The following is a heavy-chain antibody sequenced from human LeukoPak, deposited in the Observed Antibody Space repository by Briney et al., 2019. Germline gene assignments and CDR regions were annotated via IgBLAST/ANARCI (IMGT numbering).Heavy chain of an antibody. CDR2: IRHDESNI. CDR3: ARDRHDFWSGYYVGYFDS. CDR1: GSIFFNYG. D-gene: IGHD3-3*01. J-gene: IGHJ4*02. V-gene: IGHV3-30*02. Sequence: GGSLRLSCAASGSIFFNYGLTWVRQAPGKGLEWVAFIRHDESNIFYADSIKGRFTISRDNSNNTLYLQMNNLRTEDTAVYYCARDRHDFWSGYYVGYFDSWGQGILVTVSS.